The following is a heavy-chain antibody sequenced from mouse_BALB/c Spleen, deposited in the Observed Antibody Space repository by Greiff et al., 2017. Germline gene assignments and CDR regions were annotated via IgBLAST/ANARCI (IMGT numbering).Heavy chain of an antibody. Sequence: EVQVVESGGGLVKPGGSLKLSCAASGFTFSSYAMSWVRQTPEKRLEWVATISSGGSYTYYPDSVKGRFTISRDNAKNTLYLQMSSLRSEDTAMYYCARDYGSSGYFDYWGQGTTLTVAS. D-gene: IGHD1-1*01. CDR1: GFTFSSYA. CDR3: ARDYGSSGYFDY. CDR2: ISSGGSYT. J-gene: IGHJ2*01. V-gene: IGHV5-9-3*01.